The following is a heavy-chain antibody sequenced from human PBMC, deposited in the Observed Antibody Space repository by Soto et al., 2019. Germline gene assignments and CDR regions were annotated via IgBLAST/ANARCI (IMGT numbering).Heavy chain of an antibody. CDR1: GFTFSNYA. Sequence: EVQLLESGGGLVQPGGSLRLSCAASGFTFSNYAMSWVRQAPGKGLEWVSGISGGGGSSYYADSVKGRFTISRDNSKNTLYLQMNSRRAEDTAVYYWAQNCGVDCHSVFFYWGQGTLVIVSS. CDR2: ISGGGGSS. D-gene: IGHD2-21*02. J-gene: IGHJ4*02. CDR3: AQNCGVDCHSVFFY. V-gene: IGHV3-23*01.